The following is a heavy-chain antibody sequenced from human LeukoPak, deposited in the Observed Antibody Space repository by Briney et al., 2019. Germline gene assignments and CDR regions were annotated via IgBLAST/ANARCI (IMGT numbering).Heavy chain of an antibody. CDR2: IYYSGST. CDR3: ARGRSYYYGSGSYFDY. D-gene: IGHD3-10*01. V-gene: IGHV4-59*01. J-gene: IGHJ4*02. Sequence: SETLSLTCTVSGGSISSYYWSWIRQPPGQGLEWIGYIYYSGSTNYNPSLKSRVTISVDTSKNQFSLKLSSVTAADTAVYYCARGRSYYYGSGSYFDYWGQGTLVTVSS. CDR1: GGSISSYY.